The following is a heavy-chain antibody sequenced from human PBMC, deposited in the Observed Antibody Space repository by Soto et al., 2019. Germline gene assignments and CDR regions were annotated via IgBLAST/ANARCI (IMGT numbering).Heavy chain of an antibody. J-gene: IGHJ6*02. CDR3: ARDLQQLPGGMDV. Sequence: QVQLQESGPGLVKPSGTLSLTCAVSGGSISSSNWWSWVRQPPGKGLEWIGEIYHSGSTNYNPSLKSRVTLSVDKSKKQCSLKLSSVTAADTAVYYCARDLQQLPGGMDVWGQGTTVTVSS. V-gene: IGHV4-4*02. CDR2: IYHSGST. CDR1: GGSISSSNW. D-gene: IGHD6-13*01.